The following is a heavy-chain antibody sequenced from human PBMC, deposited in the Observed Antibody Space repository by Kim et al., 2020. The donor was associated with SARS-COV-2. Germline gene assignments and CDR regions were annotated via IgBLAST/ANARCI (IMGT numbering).Heavy chain of an antibody. CDR3: ASYNLVAGYFDY. V-gene: IGHV4-31*03. D-gene: IGHD1-20*01. J-gene: IGHJ4*02. CDR2: IYYSGST. CDR1: GGSISSGGYY. Sequence: SETLSLTCTVSGGSISSGGYYWRWIRQHPGKGLEWIGYIYYSGSTYYNPSLKSRVTISVDTSKNQFSLKLSSVTAADTAVYYCASYNLVAGYFDYWGQGTLVTVSS.